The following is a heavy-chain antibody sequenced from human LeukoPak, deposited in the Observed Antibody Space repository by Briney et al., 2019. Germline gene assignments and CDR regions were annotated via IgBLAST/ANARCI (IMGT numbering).Heavy chain of an antibody. Sequence: SETLSLTCAVYGGSFSGYYWSWIRQPPGKGLEWIGEINHSGSTNYNPSLKSRVTISVDTSKNQFSLKLSSVTAAGTAVYYCATYVGYCSSTSCYVPIWDYYYMDVWGKGTTVTVSS. CDR2: INHSGST. CDR1: GGSFSGYY. J-gene: IGHJ6*03. D-gene: IGHD2-2*01. V-gene: IGHV4-34*01. CDR3: ATYVGYCSSTSCYVPIWDYYYMDV.